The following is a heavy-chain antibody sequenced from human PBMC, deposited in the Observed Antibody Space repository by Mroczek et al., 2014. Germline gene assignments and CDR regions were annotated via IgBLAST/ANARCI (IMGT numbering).Heavy chain of an antibody. CDR2: IYPGDSDT. CDR1: GYSFTSYW. V-gene: IGHV5-51*03. D-gene: IGHD3-22*01. CDR3: ARLEYYYDSSGYYQPSYYYMDV. Sequence: VQLVQSGAEVKKPGESLKISCKGSGYSFTSYWIGWVRQMPGKGLEWMGIIYPGDSDTRYSPSFQGQVTISADKSISTAYLQWSSLKASDTAMYYCARLEYYYDSSGYYQPSYYYMDVWGKGTTVTVSS. J-gene: IGHJ6*03.